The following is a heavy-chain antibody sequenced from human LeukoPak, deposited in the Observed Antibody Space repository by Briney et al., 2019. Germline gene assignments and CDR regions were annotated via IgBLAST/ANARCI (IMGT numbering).Heavy chain of an antibody. V-gene: IGHV1-3*01. CDR2: INAGNGNT. CDR3: ARDHGSSKEDDAFDI. Sequence: ASVKVSCKASGYTFTSYAMHWVRQAPGQRLEWMGWINAGNGNTKYSQKFQGRVTITRDTSASTAYMELSSLRPEDTAVYYCARDHGSSKEDDAFDIWGQGTMVTVSS. CDR1: GYTFTSYA. J-gene: IGHJ3*02. D-gene: IGHD6-13*01.